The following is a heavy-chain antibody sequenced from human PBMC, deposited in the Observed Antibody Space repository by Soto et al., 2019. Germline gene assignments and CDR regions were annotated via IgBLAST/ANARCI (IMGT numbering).Heavy chain of an antibody. Sequence: QVQLQESGPGLVKPSQTLSLTCTVSGGSISSGGYYWSWIRQHPGKGLEWIGYIYYSGSTYYNPSLKSRVTISVDTSNNRFSLKLSSVTAADTAVYYCARAGTIFGVVIPRSFDYWGQGTLVTVSS. J-gene: IGHJ4*02. CDR1: GGSISSGGYY. CDR2: IYYSGST. V-gene: IGHV4-31*03. D-gene: IGHD3-3*01. CDR3: ARAGTIFGVVIPRSFDY.